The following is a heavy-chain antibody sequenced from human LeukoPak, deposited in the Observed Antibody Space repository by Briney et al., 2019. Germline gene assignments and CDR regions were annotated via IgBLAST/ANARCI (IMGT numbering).Heavy chain of an antibody. J-gene: IGHJ4*02. CDR2: IKQDGSEK. CDR1: GFTFSSYW. CDR3: ARVNGDSLTGYYEPYYFDY. D-gene: IGHD3-9*01. V-gene: IGHV3-7*01. Sequence: GGSLRLSCAASGFTFSSYWMSWVRQAPGKGLEWVANIKQDGSEKYYVDSVKGRFTISRDNAKNSLYLQMNSLRAEDTAVYYCARVNGDSLTGYYEPYYFDYWGQGTLFTVSS.